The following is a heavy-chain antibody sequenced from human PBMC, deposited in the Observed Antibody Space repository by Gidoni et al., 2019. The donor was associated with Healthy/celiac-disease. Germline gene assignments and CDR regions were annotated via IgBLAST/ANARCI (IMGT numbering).Heavy chain of an antibody. J-gene: IGHJ2*01. D-gene: IGHD2-15*01. CDR3: AHSFRFGYCSGGSCYYPGYFDL. V-gene: IGHV2-5*01. Sequence: QITLKESGPTLVKPTQTLTLTCTFSGFSLSTSGVGVGWIRQPPGKALEWLALIYWNDDKRYSPSLKSRLTITKDTSKNQVVLTMTNMDPVDTATYYCAHSFRFGYCSGGSCYYPGYFDLWGRGTLVTVSS. CDR1: GFSLSTSGVG. CDR2: IYWNDDK.